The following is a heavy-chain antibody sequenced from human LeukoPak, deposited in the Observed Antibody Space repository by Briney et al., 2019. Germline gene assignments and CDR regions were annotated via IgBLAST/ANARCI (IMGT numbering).Heavy chain of an antibody. Sequence: GESLKISCKASGHYFTNSWIGWVRQMPGKGLEWLGIIYPGDSDTRYSPSFEGQVTISADKSISTAFLQWSSLKASDTAMYFCATSGYEGSWFESWGQGTPVTVSS. D-gene: IGHD3-22*01. CDR2: IYPGDSDT. CDR1: GHYFTNSW. V-gene: IGHV5-51*01. J-gene: IGHJ5*01. CDR3: ATSGYEGSWFES.